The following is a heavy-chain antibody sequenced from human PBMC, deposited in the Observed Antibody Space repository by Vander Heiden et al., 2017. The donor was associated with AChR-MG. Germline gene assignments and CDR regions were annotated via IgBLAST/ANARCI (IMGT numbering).Heavy chain of an antibody. V-gene: IGHV3-7*01. D-gene: IGHD3-10*01. CDR1: GSTFSNHW. CDR2: INQDGSEK. CDR3: ALPGSFGAYPFDH. J-gene: IGHJ4*02. Sequence: EVQLVESGGVLVQPGGSLRLSCAASGSTFSNHWMTWVRQAPGKGLEWVANINQDGSEKNYVDSVKGRFTISRDNAKNSLDLQMNRLRPEDTAVYYCALPGSFGAYPFDHWGQGILVTVSS.